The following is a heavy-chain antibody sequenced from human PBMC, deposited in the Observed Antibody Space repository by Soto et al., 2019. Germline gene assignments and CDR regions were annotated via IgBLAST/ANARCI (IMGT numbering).Heavy chain of an antibody. CDR1: GGSFRDYS. CDR2: INHRGTT. J-gene: IGHJ5*02. CDR3: VRGGGFIVGGMVWFDP. V-gene: IGHV4-34*01. Sequence: SETLSLTCAVHGGSFRDYSWNWIRQSPGKGLQWIGEINHRGTTNYNPSLRSRVIMSVDTSKNEFSLKLRSVTAADTAVYYCVRGGGFIVGGMVWFDPWGQGTLVTVSS. D-gene: IGHD3-22*01.